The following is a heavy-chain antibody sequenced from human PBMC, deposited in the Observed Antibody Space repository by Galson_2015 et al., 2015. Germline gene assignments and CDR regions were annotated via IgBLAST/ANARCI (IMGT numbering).Heavy chain of an antibody. CDR3: ARDLGDYYDSSGYGGGY. CDR1: GFTFSDYY. V-gene: IGHV3-11*01. D-gene: IGHD3-22*01. CDR2: ISSSGSTI. J-gene: IGHJ4*02. Sequence: SLRLSCAASGFTFSDYYMSWIRQAPGKGLEWVSYISSSGSTIYYADSVKGRFTISRDNAKNSLYLQMNSLRAEDTAVYYCARDLGDYYDSSGYGGGYRGQGTLVTVSS.